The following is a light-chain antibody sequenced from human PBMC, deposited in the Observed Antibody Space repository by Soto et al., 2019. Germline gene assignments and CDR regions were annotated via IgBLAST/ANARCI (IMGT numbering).Light chain of an antibody. CDR2: EVS. Sequence: QSALTQPPSASGSPGQSVTISCTGTSSDVGGYNYVSWYQQHPGKAPHLMIYEVSKRPSGVPDRFSGSKSGNTASLTVSGLLAEDEADYYCSSYAGSRVVFGGGTQLTVL. CDR3: SSYAGSRVV. J-gene: IGLJ7*01. CDR1: SSDVGGYNY. V-gene: IGLV2-8*01.